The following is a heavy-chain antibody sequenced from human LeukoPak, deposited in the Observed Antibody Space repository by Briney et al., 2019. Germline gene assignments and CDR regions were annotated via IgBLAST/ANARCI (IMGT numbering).Heavy chain of an antibody. J-gene: IGHJ6*02. CDR1: GFTLSTYS. V-gene: IGHV3-48*04. CDR2: ISSSSSTI. CDR3: AREYYDSNSYNYGTDV. D-gene: IGHD3-22*01. Sequence: PGGSLRLSCAASGFTLSTYSMNWVRQAPGKGLEWVSYISSSSSTIYYADSVKGRFSISRDNAKNSLYLQMNSLRAEDTAVYYCAREYYDSNSYNYGTDVWGQGTTVTVSS.